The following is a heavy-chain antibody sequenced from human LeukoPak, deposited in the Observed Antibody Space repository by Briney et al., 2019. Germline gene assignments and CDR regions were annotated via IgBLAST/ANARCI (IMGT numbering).Heavy chain of an antibody. CDR3: ARGLDYYGSGSYYNSYYFDY. V-gene: IGHV1-2*02. CDR2: INPNSGGT. D-gene: IGHD3-10*01. J-gene: IGHJ4*02. CDR1: GYTFTGYY. Sequence: ASVKVSCKASGYTFTGYYMHWVRQAPGQGLEWMGWINPNSGGTNYAQKFQGRVTMTRDTSISTAYMELSRLRSDDTAVYYCARGLDYYGSGSYYNSYYFDYWGQGTLVTVSS.